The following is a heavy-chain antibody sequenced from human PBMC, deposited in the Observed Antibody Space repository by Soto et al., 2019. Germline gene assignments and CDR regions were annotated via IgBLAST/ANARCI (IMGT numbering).Heavy chain of an antibody. D-gene: IGHD1-26*01. CDR2: IWYDGSNK. CDR1: GFTFSSYG. V-gene: IGHV3-33*01. J-gene: IGHJ4*02. Sequence: GGSLRLSCAASGFTFSSYGMHWVRQAPGKGLEWVAVIWYDGSNKYYADSVRGRFTISRDNSKNTLYLQMNSLRAEDTAVYYCARAPYSGSYYGRGFFDYWGQGTLVTVSS. CDR3: ARAPYSGSYYGRGFFDY.